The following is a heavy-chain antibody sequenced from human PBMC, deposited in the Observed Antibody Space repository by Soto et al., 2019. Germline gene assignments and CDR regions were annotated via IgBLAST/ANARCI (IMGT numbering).Heavy chain of an antibody. CDR3: ARCSGSYYNVRPLFDY. Sequence: QVQLQESGPGLVKPSQTLSLTCTVSGGSISSGGYYWSWIRQHPGKGLEWIGYIYYSGSTYYNPSLKSRVTISVDTSKNQFSLKLSSVTAADTAVYYCARCSGSYYNVRPLFDYWGQGTLVTVSS. D-gene: IGHD3-10*02. CDR1: GGSISSGGYY. J-gene: IGHJ4*02. V-gene: IGHV4-31*03. CDR2: IYYSGST.